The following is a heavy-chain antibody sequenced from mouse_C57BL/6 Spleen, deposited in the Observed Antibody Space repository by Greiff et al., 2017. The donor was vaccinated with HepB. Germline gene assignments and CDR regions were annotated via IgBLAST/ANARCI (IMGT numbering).Heavy chain of an antibody. Sequence: QVQLQQSGAELVKPGASVKMSCKASGYTFTSYWITWVKQRPGQGLEWIGDIYPGSGSTNYNEKFKSKATLTVDTSSSTAYMQLSSLTSEDSAVYYCARRGTAQALYYFDYWGQGTTLTVSS. J-gene: IGHJ2*01. V-gene: IGHV1-55*01. CDR2: IYPGSGST. CDR3: ARRGTAQALYYFDY. CDR1: GYTFTSYW. D-gene: IGHD3-2*02.